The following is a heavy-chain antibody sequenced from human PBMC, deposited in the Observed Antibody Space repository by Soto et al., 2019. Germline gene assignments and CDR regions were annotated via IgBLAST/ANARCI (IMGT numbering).Heavy chain of an antibody. D-gene: IGHD2-15*01. CDR1: GGTFSSYA. CDR3: ARGGYCSGGSCYEFSVDY. J-gene: IGHJ4*02. V-gene: IGHV1-69*13. Sequence: ASVKVSCKASGGTFSSYAISWVRQAPGQGLEWMGGIIPIFGTANYAQKFQGRVTITADESTSTAYMELSSLRSEDTAVYYCARGGYCSGGSCYEFSVDYWGQGTLVTV. CDR2: IIPIFGTA.